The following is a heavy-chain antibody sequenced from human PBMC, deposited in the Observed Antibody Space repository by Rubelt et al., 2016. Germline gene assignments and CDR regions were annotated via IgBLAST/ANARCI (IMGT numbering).Heavy chain of an antibody. V-gene: IGHV3-33*01. J-gene: IGHJ4*02. CDR3: AREWIAAAADDH. CDR2: IWYDGSNK. Sequence: ESGGGLVQPGGSLRLSCAASGFTFSSYGMHWVRQAPGKGLEWVAVIWYDGSNKYYADSVKGRFTISRDNSKNTLYLQMNSLRAEDTAVYYCAREWIAAAADDHWGQGTLVTVSS. CDR1: GFTFSSYG. D-gene: IGHD6-13*01.